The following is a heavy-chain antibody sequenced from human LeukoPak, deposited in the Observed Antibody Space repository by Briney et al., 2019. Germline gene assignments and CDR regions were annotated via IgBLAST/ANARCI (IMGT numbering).Heavy chain of an antibody. J-gene: IGHJ4*02. CDR3: ARAFAYGYSYRPYFDN. D-gene: IGHD3-16*02. CDR2: INHSGNI. CDR1: GGSFSDYY. V-gene: IGHV4-34*01. Sequence: SETLSLTCAVYGGSFSDYYWNWICQPPGKGLEWIGEINHSGNINYNPSLKSRVAISVDTSNNKFSLNLSSVTAADTAIYYCARAFAYGYSYRPYFDNWGQGILVTVSS.